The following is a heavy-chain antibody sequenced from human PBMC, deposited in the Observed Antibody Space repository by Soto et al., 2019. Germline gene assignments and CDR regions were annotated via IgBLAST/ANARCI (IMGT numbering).Heavy chain of an antibody. J-gene: IGHJ6*02. CDR3: AIVSYYGMDV. V-gene: IGHV4-59*01. CDR2: IYYSGST. Sequence: QVQLQESGPGLVKPSETLSLTCTVSGGSISNYYWSWIRQPPGKGLEWVGYIYYSGSTNCNPSLKSRVTISVDTSKNQFSLKLSSVTAADTAVYYCAIVSYYGMDVWGQGTTVTVSS. CDR1: GGSISNYY.